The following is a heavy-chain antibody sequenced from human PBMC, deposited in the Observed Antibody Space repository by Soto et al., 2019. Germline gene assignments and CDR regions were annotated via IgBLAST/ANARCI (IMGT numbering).Heavy chain of an antibody. D-gene: IGHD3-10*01. CDR2: IYYSGST. V-gene: IGHV4-39*01. Sequence: QLQLQESGPGLVKPSETLSLTCTVSGGSISSSSYYWGWIRQPPGKGLEWIGSIYYSGSTYYNPSTTSRVPISAAPSKNPFSLKPSSVPAADTAVYYCASGGALWVGEGGDYWGQGTLVTVSS. CDR3: ASGGALWVGEGGDY. J-gene: IGHJ4*02. CDR1: GGSISSSSYY.